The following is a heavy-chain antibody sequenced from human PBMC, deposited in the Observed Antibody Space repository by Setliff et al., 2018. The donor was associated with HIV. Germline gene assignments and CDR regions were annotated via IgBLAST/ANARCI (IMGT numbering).Heavy chain of an antibody. CDR1: GGTFKTYA. CDR3: ALKGAYDILTGFPN. CDR2: IIPIFATT. Sequence: SVKVSCKASGGTFKTYAISWVRQAPGQGLEWMGGIIPIFATTDYAQKFQGRVTIIADVSTSTAYMELSSLRSEDTAVYYCALKGAYDILTGFPNWGQGTLVTVSS. V-gene: IGHV1-69*13. J-gene: IGHJ4*02. D-gene: IGHD3-9*01.